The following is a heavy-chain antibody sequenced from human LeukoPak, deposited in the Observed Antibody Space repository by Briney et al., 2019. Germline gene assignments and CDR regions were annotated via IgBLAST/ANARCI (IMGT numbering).Heavy chain of an antibody. D-gene: IGHD3-22*01. CDR3: ARGGDYYDSSGYYYKFLDY. CDR2: ISWNSGSI. J-gene: IGHJ4*02. CDR1: GFTFDDYA. Sequence: GGSLRLSCAASGFTFDDYAMHWVRQAPGKGLEWVSGISWNSGSIGYADSVKGRFTISRDNAKNSLYLQMNSLRAEDTAVYYCARGGDYYDSSGYYYKFLDYWGQGTLVTVSS. V-gene: IGHV3-9*01.